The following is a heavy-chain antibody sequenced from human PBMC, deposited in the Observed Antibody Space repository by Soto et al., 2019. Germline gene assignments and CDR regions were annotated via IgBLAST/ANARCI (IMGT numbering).Heavy chain of an antibody. CDR3: ARDLEPMDTAMPTSPGDYYGMDV. Sequence: SVKVSCKASGGTFSSDAISWVRQAPGQGLEWMGGIIPIFGTANYAQKFQGRVTITADKSTSTAYMELSSLRSEDTAVYHCARDLEPMDTAMPTSPGDYYGMDVWG. V-gene: IGHV1-69*06. CDR1: GGTFSSDA. D-gene: IGHD5-18*01. J-gene: IGHJ6*02. CDR2: IIPIFGTA.